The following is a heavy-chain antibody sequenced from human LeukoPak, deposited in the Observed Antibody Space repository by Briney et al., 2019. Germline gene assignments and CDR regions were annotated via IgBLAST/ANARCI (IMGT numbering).Heavy chain of an antibody. Sequence: SETLSLTCTVSGGSISSSSYYWGWIRQPPGKGLEWIGSIYYSGSTYYNPSLKSRVTISVDTSKNQFSLKLSSVTAADTAVYYCARVGWDGDYWGQGTLVTVSS. CDR1: GGSISSSSYY. CDR3: ARVGWDGDY. D-gene: IGHD1-26*01. CDR2: IYYSGST. V-gene: IGHV4-39*07. J-gene: IGHJ4*02.